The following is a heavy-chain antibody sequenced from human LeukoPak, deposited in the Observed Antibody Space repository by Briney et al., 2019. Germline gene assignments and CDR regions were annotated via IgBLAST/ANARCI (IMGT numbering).Heavy chain of an antibody. CDR3: AKERYGDPIGSLFDY. CDR2: IWYDGSNK. V-gene: IGHV3-33*06. D-gene: IGHD4-17*01. J-gene: IGHJ4*02. Sequence: GRSLRLSCAASGFTFSSYGMHWVRQAPGKGLEWVAVIWYDGSNKYYADSVEGRFTISRDNSKNTLYLQMNSLRAEDTAVYYCAKERYGDPIGSLFDYWGQGTLVTVSS. CDR1: GFTFSSYG.